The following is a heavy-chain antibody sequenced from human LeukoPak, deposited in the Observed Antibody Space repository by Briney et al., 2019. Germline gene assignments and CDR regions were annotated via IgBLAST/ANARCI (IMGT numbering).Heavy chain of an antibody. CDR1: GFTFSNAW. D-gene: IGHD3-22*01. J-gene: IGHJ4*02. V-gene: IGHV3-15*01. CDR3: ARDPEVRYYYDSSGYLDY. Sequence: GGSLRLSCAASGFTFSNAWMSWVRQAPGKGLEWVGRIKSKTDGGTTDYAAPVKGRFTISRDDSKNTLYLQMNSLRAEDTAVYYCARDPEVRYYYDSSGYLDYWGQGTLVTVSS. CDR2: IKSKTDGGTT.